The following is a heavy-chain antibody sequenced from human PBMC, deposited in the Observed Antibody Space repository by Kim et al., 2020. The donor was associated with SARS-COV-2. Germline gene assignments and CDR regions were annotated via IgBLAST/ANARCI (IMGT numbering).Heavy chain of an antibody. Sequence: SVKVSCKASGGHFDNYAISWVRQAPGQGLEWMGGIIPVFGTADYRQKFQGRVTITADQSTNTVYMELSSLRPDDTAVYYCAREGIGKNVINYGMDVWGQ. CDR3: AREGIGKNVINYGMDV. CDR2: IIPVFGTA. V-gene: IGHV1-69*13. CDR1: GGHFDNYA. J-gene: IGHJ6*02.